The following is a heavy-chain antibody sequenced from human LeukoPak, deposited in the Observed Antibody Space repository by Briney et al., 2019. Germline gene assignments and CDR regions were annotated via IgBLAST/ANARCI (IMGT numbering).Heavy chain of an antibody. J-gene: IGHJ4*02. D-gene: IGHD5-24*01. V-gene: IGHV4-30-4*01. CDR1: GGSISSGDHY. Sequence: SETLSLTCTVSGGSISSGDHYWSWIRQPPGKGLEWIGYIYYSGSTYYNPSLKSRVTISVDTSKNQFSLKLSSVTAADTAVYYCARDAGYNFDYWGQGTLVTVSS. CDR3: ARDAGYNFDY. CDR2: IYYSGST.